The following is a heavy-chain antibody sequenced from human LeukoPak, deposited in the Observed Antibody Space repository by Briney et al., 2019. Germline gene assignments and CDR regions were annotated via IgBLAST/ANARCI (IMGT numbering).Heavy chain of an antibody. D-gene: IGHD3-16*01. CDR3: AKDGAIGTYFES. CDR2: TRYDESIK. V-gene: IGHV3-30*02. Sequence: PGGSLRLSCGGSGFIFSNHGMYWVRQAPGKGLEWVAFTRYDESIKTYADSVKGRFTISRDNSEDTLYLQMNSLRPEDTAVYYCAKDGAIGTYFESWGQGTLVTVSS. CDR1: GFIFSNHG. J-gene: IGHJ4*02.